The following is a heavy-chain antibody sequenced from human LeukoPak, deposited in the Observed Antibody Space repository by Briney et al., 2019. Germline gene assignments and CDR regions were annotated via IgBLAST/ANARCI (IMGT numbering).Heavy chain of an antibody. CDR2: IKQDGSEK. CDR1: GFTFSSYW. D-gene: IGHD6-19*01. CDR3: ARELPSYSSGWYEDRYYFDY. V-gene: IGHV3-7*01. J-gene: IGHJ4*02. Sequence: GSLRLSCAASGFTFSSYWMSWVRQAPGKGLEWAANIKQDGSEKYYVDSVKGRFTISRGNAKNSLYLQMNSLRAEDTAVYYCARELPSYSSGWYEDRYYFDYWGQGTLVTVSS.